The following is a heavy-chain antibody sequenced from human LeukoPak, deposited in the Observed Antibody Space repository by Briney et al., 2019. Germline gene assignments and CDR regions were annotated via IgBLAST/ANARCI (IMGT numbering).Heavy chain of an antibody. CDR3: ARDVIDDYYGSGSLGY. Sequence: GSLRLSCAASGFTVSSNYMSWVRQAPGKGLEWVSVIYSGGNTYYADSVKGRFTISRDNSKNTLYLQMNSLRAEDTAVYYCARDVIDDYYGSGSLGYWGQGTLVTVSS. CDR1: GFTVSSNY. J-gene: IGHJ4*02. D-gene: IGHD3-10*01. V-gene: IGHV3-66*01. CDR2: IYSGGNT.